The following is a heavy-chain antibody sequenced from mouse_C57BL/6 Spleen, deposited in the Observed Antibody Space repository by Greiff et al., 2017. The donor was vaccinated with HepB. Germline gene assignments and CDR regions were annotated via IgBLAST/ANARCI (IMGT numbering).Heavy chain of an antibody. CDR3: ACGGNAGYYGY. CDR2: IHPNSGST. CDR1: GYTFTSYW. J-gene: IGHJ2*02. V-gene: IGHV1-64*01. Sequence: QVQLQQPGAELVKPGASVKLSCKASGYTFTSYWMHWVKQRPGQGLEWMGVIHPNSGSTNYNEKFKSKATITVDKTSSTAYMQLSSLTSEDSAVYYCACGGNAGYYGYWGQGTSLTVSS. D-gene: IGHD2-3*01.